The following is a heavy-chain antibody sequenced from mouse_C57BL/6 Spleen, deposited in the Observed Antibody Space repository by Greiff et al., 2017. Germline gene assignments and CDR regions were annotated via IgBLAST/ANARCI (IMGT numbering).Heavy chain of an antibody. CDR2: IYPGGGNT. J-gene: IGHJ4*01. CDR3: AWAGNFSLDY. D-gene: IGHD2-1*01. CDR1: GYTFTNYW. V-gene: IGHV1-63*01. Sequence: QVQLKESGAELVRPGASVKMSCKASGYTFTNYWIRWAKQRPGHGLEWIGDIYPGGGNTNYNEKFKGKATLTADKSSSTAYMQLSSLTSEDSSVCCSAWAGNFSLDYWGQGTPVTVSA.